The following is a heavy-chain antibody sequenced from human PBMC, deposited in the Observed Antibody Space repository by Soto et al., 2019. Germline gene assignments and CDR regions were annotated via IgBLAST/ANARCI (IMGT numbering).Heavy chain of an antibody. Sequence: QVQLQESGPGLVKPSQTLSLTCTVSGGSISSGGYYWSWIRQHPGKGLEWIGYIYYSGSTYYNPSLKSLVTISVDTSKNQFSLKLSSVTAADTAVYYCARGVNGRYGDYVDYWGQGTLVTVSS. CDR1: GGSISSGGYY. V-gene: IGHV4-31*01. D-gene: IGHD4-17*01. CDR3: ARGVNGRYGDYVDY. J-gene: IGHJ4*02. CDR2: IYYSGST.